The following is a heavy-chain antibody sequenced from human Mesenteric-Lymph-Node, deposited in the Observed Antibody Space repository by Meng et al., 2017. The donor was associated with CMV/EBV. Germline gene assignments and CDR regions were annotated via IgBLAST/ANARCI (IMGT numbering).Heavy chain of an antibody. J-gene: IGHJ4*02. CDR1: GFALRNSREC. D-gene: IGHD3-10*01. CDR3: AHTYYYGSGSAPFDF. V-gene: IGHV2-5*02. Sequence: SGFALRNSRECVGWIRQPPGKALEWLTGIYWDDDKLNSPTLRNRHTITKDNYKNQVVLTMTNMDPVDTATYYCAHTYYYGSGSAPFDFWGQGTLVTVSS. CDR2: IYWDDDK.